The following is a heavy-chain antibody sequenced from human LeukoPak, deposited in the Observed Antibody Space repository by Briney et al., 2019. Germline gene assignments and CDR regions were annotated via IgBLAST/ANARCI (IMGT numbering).Heavy chain of an antibody. CDR3: ASDTGFYESSGYYPFDF. V-gene: IGHV3-30*02. D-gene: IGHD3-22*01. CDR2: IRYDGSNK. J-gene: IGHJ4*02. CDR1: GFTFSSYG. Sequence: GGSLRLSCAASGFTFSSYGTHWVRQAPGKGLEWVAFIRYDGSNKYYADSVKGRFTISRDNSKNTLSLQMNSLRTEDTAVYYCASDTGFYESSGYYPFDFWGQGTLVTISS.